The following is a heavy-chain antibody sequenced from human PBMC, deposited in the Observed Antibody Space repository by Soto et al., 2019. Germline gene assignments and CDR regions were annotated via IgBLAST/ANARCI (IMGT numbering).Heavy chain of an antibody. V-gene: IGHV4-59*01. CDR1: GGSMRGYF. Sequence: SETLSLTCTVSGGSMRGYFWTWIRQPPGKGLVWIGYIYYTGRTNYNPSLKSRLTISVDTSNNQFSLRLDSVTAADTAVYYCARDPGYSSSPANWFDPWGQGTLVTVSS. CDR2: IYYTGRT. D-gene: IGHD5-18*01. CDR3: ARDPGYSSSPANWFDP. J-gene: IGHJ5*02.